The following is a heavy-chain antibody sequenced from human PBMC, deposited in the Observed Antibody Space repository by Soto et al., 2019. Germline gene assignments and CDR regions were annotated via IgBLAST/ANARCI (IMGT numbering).Heavy chain of an antibody. Sequence: SETLSLTCTVSGGSISSSSYYWGGIRQPPGKGLEWIGSIYYSGSTYYNPSLKSRVTISVDTSKNQFSLKLSSVTAADTAVYYCARQGSSSWYHWFDPWGQGTLVTVSS. CDR3: ARQGSSSWYHWFDP. J-gene: IGHJ5*02. D-gene: IGHD6-13*01. CDR2: IYYSGST. V-gene: IGHV4-39*01. CDR1: GGSISSSSYY.